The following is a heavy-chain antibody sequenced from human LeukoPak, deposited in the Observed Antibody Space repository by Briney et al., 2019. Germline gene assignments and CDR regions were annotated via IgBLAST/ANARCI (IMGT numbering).Heavy chain of an antibody. J-gene: IGHJ4*02. CDR3: ARDAFIVATIPGY. D-gene: IGHD5-12*01. CDR1: GFTFSSYW. Sequence: PGGSLRLSCAASGFTFSSYWMSWVRQAPGKGLEWVANIKKDGSEKYYVDSVKGRFTISRDNAKNSLYLQMNSLRAEDTAVYYCARDAFIVATIPGYWGQGTLVTVSS. CDR2: IKKDGSEK. V-gene: IGHV3-7*01.